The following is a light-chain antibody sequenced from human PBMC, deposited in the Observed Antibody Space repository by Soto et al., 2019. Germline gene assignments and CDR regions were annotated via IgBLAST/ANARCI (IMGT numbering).Light chain of an antibody. CDR2: DAS. Sequence: EIVLTQSPATLSLSPGERATLSCRASQSVSSYLAWYQQKPGQAPRLLIYDASNRATGIPARFSGSGSGTAFTLTIRSLEPEDFAVYCCQQRSNWPPYTFGQGTKLEIK. CDR1: QSVSSY. J-gene: IGKJ2*01. V-gene: IGKV3-11*01. CDR3: QQRSNWPPYT.